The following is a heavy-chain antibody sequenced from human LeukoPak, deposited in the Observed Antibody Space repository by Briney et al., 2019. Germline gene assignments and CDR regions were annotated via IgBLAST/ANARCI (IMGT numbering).Heavy chain of an antibody. V-gene: IGHV1-46*01. J-gene: IGHJ4*02. CDR2: INPSGGST. D-gene: IGHD1-26*01. Sequence: ASVKVSCKASGYTFTSYYMHWVRQAPGQGLEWMGIINPSGGSTSYAQKFQGRVTMTRDMSTSTVYMEPSSLRSEDTAVYYCAKDGGWELHYLDYWGQGTLVTVSS. CDR1: GYTFTSYY. CDR3: AKDGGWELHYLDY.